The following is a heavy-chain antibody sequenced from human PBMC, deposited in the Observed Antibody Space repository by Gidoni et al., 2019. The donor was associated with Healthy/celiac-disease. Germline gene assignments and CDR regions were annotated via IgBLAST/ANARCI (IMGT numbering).Heavy chain of an antibody. CDR2: FEPEDGET. J-gene: IGHJ4*02. CDR3: ATPKEGGSYGPGGFDY. V-gene: IGHV1-24*01. Sequence: QVQLVQSGAEVKKPGASVKVSCKVSGETLTELSMHWVRQAPGKGLEWMGGFEPEDGETISAQKFQGRVTMTEDTSTDTAYMELSSLRSEDTAVYYCATPKEGGSYGPGGFDYWGQGTLVTVSS. D-gene: IGHD1-26*01. CDR1: GETLTELS.